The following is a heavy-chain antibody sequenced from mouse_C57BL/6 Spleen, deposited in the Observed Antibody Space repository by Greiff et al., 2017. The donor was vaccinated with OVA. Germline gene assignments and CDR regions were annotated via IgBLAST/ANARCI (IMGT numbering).Heavy chain of an antibody. V-gene: IGHV1-53*01. J-gene: IGHJ1*03. CDR2: INPSNGGT. D-gene: IGHD1-1*01. CDR1: GYTFTSYW. Sequence: QVQLQQPGTELVKPGASVKLSCKASGYTFTSYWMHWVKQRPGQGLEWIGNINPSNGGTNYNEKFKSKATLTVDKSSSTAYMQLSSLTSEDSAVYYYARRAVVAPGWYFDVWGTGTTVTVSS. CDR3: ARRAVVAPGWYFDV.